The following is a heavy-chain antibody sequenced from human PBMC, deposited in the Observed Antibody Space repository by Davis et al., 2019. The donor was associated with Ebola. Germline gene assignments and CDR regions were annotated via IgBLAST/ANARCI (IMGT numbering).Heavy chain of an antibody. CDR2: ISAYNGNT. CDR1: GYPFLNYG. D-gene: IGHD3-10*01. J-gene: IGHJ5*02. V-gene: IGHV1-18*01. Sequence: ASVKVSCKTSGYPFLNYGINWVRQAPGQGLEWMGWISAYNGNTNYAQKPQGRVTMTTDTSTSTAYMELRSLRSDDTAVYYCARGITMVRSASWFDPWGQGTLVTVSS. CDR3: ARGITMVRSASWFDP.